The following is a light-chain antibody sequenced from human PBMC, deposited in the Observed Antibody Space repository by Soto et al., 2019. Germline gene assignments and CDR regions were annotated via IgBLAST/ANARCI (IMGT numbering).Light chain of an antibody. CDR3: HQYDNWPKT. V-gene: IGKV4-1*01. Sequence: DIVMTQSPDSLAVSLGERATMNCKSSQSVLYSSNNKNYLVWYQQKPGQPPKLLIYWASTRESGVPDRFSGSGSGTDLNLTISSLQSEDFAVYYCHQYDNWPKTCGQGTRLEIK. CDR2: WAS. CDR1: QSVLYSSNNKNY. J-gene: IGKJ5*01.